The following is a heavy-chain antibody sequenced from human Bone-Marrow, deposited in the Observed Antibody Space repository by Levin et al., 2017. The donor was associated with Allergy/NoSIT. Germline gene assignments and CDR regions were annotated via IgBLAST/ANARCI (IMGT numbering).Heavy chain of an antibody. J-gene: IGHJ6*02. CDR3: DSVIIWHQYYLDV. V-gene: IGHV4-39*07. CDR1: GGSISSNNYY. CDR2: IYYNGST. D-gene: IGHD2/OR15-2a*01. Sequence: SETLSLTCTVSGGSISSNNYYWGWIRQPPGKGLEWIGSIYYNGSTYYNPSLKSRVTILVDTSKNQFSLKLNSVTAADTAVYYCDSVIIWHQYYLDVWGQGTTVTVSS.